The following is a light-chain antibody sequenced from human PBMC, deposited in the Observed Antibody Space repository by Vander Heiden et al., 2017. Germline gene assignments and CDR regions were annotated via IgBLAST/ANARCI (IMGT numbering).Light chain of an antibody. V-gene: IGKV4-1*01. CDR2: WAS. J-gene: IGKJ2*01. CDR3: QQYYSAPYT. Sequence: DIVMTQSPDSLTVSLGERATIKCNSSQNVLYSPNNRNYLAWYQQNPGQPPKLLIYWASTRESGVPDRFSGSGSGTDFTLTISSLQAEDVAVYYCQQYYSAPYTFGQGTKLEIK. CDR1: QNVLYSPNNRNY.